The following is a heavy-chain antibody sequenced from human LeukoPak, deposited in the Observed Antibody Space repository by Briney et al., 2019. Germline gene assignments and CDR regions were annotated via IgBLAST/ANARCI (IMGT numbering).Heavy chain of an antibody. D-gene: IGHD4-11*01. Sequence: SVKVSCKASGGTFSSYAISWVRQAPGQGLEWKGRIIPGFATPEYAQKFQGRVTITTDESTSTVYMEMSGLRSEDTALYYCARGGTLTTSYYYYYMDVWGKGTTVTVSS. V-gene: IGHV1-69*05. CDR3: ARGGTLTTSYYYYYMDV. CDR1: GGTFSSYA. CDR2: IIPGFATP. J-gene: IGHJ6*03.